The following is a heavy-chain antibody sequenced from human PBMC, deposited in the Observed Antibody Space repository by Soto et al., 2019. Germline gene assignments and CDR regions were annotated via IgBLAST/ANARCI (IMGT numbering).Heavy chain of an antibody. Sequence: EVQLLESGGGFVQPGGSLRLSCAVSEFIVSNYAMSWVRQAPGKGLQWVSTIAGTGGSTYYADSVRGRFTISTDKAKTTLYLSMNILRDDDTAIYYCARGESDYYYYYMDVWGKGTPVTVSS. J-gene: IGHJ6*03. CDR2: IAGTGGST. V-gene: IGHV3-23*01. CDR3: ARGESDYYYYYMDV. D-gene: IGHD3-16*01. CDR1: EFIVSNYA.